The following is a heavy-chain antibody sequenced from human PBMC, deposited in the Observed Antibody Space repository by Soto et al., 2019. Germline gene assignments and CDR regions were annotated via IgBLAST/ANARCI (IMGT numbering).Heavy chain of an antibody. CDR3: ARTIAPAGTRLYYFDH. CDR1: GGSISSGGYY. CDR2: IYYSGST. Sequence: PSETLSLTCTVSGGSISSGGYYWSWIRQHPGKGLEWIGYIYYSGSTYYNPSLKSRVTISVDTPKNQFSLKLSSVTAANTAVYYCARTIAPAGTRLYYFDHWGQGTLVTVSS. V-gene: IGHV4-31*03. J-gene: IGHJ4*01. D-gene: IGHD6-13*01.